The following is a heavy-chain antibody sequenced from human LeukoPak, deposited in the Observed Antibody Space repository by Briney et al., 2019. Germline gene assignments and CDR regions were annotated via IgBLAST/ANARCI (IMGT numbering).Heavy chain of an antibody. CDR2: IIPILGIA. Sequence: SVKVSFKASGGTFSSYAISWVRQAPGQGLEWMGRIIPILGIANYAQKFQGRVTITADKSTSTAYMELSSLRSEDTAVYYCARDQPHYYGMDVWGQGTTVTVSS. CDR3: ARDQPHYYGMDV. V-gene: IGHV1-69*04. J-gene: IGHJ6*02. D-gene: IGHD2-2*01. CDR1: GGTFSSYA.